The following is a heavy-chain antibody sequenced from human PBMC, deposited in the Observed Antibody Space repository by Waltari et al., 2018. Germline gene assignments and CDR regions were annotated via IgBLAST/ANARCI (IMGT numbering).Heavy chain of an antibody. CDR1: GFIFRNSN. D-gene: IGHD3-10*01. CDR3: ARGLTVIRGVPEY. Sequence: EVQLVESGGGLVQPGGSLRLSCSVSGFIFRNSNMHWIRHSAGGGLEWVSYISSSSSSIFYADSVKGRFTISRDNANGSLELQMNSLRPEDTAVYFCARGLTVIRGVPEYWGQGTLVTVSA. V-gene: IGHV3-48*04. CDR2: ISSSSSSI. J-gene: IGHJ4*02.